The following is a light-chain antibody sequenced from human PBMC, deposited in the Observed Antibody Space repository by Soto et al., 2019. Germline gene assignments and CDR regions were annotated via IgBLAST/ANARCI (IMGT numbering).Light chain of an antibody. CDR3: QQYYSTPLT. CDR1: QSLLYSSNNKNY. V-gene: IGKV4-1*01. Sequence: DIVMTQSQDSLAVSLGERATINCKSSQSLLYSSNNKNYLAWYQQKPGQPPKLLIYWASPRESGVPDRFSGLGSGTDFTLTISSLQAENVAVYYCQQYYSTPLTFGGGTKVEIK. CDR2: WAS. J-gene: IGKJ4*01.